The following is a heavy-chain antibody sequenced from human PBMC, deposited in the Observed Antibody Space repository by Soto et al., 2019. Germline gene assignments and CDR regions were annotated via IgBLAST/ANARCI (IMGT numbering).Heavy chain of an antibody. CDR1: GFVFSDYG. CDR3: AKEGPGGGRHFYYAMDV. Sequence: QMNLVESGGGVVQPGRSLRLSCAASGFVFSDYGMHWVRQAPGKGLEWVALTTNDGNNEYYRESVKGRFSISRGRSTNTVDLLMNSLRPEDTGVDYCAKEGPGGGRHFYYAMDVWGQGTTVTVSS. D-gene: IGHD1-26*01. CDR2: TTNDGNNE. V-gene: IGHV3-30*18. J-gene: IGHJ6*02.